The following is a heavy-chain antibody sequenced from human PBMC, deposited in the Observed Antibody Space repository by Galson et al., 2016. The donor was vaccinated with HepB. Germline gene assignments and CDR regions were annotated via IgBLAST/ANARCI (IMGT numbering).Heavy chain of an antibody. CDR2: FIPIFGTP. CDR3: ARHAIGGHIVVVTAPFDS. CDR1: GGTFSSYA. D-gene: IGHD2-21*02. Sequence: SVKVSCKASGGTFSSYAISWVRQAPGQGLDWMGGFIPIFGTPKYAQKFQGRVTITADESTGTAYMELSSLRSEDTAVYYGARHAIGGHIVVVTAPFDSWGQGTLVTVSS. V-gene: IGHV1-69*13. J-gene: IGHJ4*02.